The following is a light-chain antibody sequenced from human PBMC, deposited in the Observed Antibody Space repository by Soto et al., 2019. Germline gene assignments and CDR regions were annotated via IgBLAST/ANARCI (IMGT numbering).Light chain of an antibody. J-gene: IGKJ5*01. CDR3: QQSSSTPVT. CDR1: QSISSY. V-gene: IGKV1-39*01. Sequence: DIQMTQSPSSLSASVGDRVTITCRASQSISSYLNWYQQKPGKAPKLLIYAASSLQSGVPSRFSGSGSVTDFTLTISSLQPADLATYYCQQSSSTPVTFGQGTRLEIK. CDR2: AAS.